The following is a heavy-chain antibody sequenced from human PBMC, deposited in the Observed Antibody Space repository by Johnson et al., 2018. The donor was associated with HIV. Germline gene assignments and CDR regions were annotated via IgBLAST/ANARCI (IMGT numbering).Heavy chain of an antibody. D-gene: IGHD3-16*01. Sequence: MLLVESGGGLVRPGGSLRLSCAASGFMFRSFWMTWVRQAPGKGLEWVSVMYGGGSTYHADSVKGRFSLSRDNSKNTVYLQMNSLRAEDTAVYYCARDRQSGGGDADAFDIWGQGTLVSVS. CDR2: MYGGGST. CDR1: GFMFRSFW. CDR3: ARDRQSGGGDADAFDI. J-gene: IGHJ3*02. V-gene: IGHV3-66*01.